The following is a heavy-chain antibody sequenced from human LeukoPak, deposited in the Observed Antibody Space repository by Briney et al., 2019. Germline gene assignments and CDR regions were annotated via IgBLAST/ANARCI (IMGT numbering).Heavy chain of an antibody. V-gene: IGHV3-30*18. CDR2: ISYDGSNK. D-gene: IGHD4-17*01. CDR3: AKTQTVYFDY. J-gene: IGHJ4*02. CDR1: GFTFSSYG. Sequence: GRSLRLSCAASGFTFSSYGMHWVRQAPGKGLEWVAVISYDGSNKYYADSVKGRFTISRDNSKNTLYLQMNSLRAEDTAVYYCAKTQTVYFDYWGQGTLVTVSS.